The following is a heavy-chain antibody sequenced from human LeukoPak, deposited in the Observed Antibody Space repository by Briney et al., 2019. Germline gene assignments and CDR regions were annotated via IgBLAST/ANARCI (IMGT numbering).Heavy chain of an antibody. CDR3: ARDEVVAAPNYFGMVV. CDR2: MNPNSGNT. CDR1: GYTFTSYD. D-gene: IGHD2-15*01. Sequence: ASVKVSCKASGYTFTSYDINWVRQATGQGLEWMGWMNPNSGNTGLAQKFQGRVTLTRDTSLSTAYMELSNLRSDDTAVYYCARDEVVAAPNYFGMVVWGQGTTVSVSS. V-gene: IGHV1-8*01. J-gene: IGHJ6*02.